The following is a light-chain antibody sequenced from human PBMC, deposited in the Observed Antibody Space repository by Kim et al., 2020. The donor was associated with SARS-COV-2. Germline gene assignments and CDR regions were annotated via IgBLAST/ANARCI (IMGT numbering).Light chain of an antibody. CDR1: SSNIGNNY. J-gene: IGLJ3*02. Sequence: QSVLTQPPSVSAAPGQKVTISCSGSSSNIGNNYVSWYQQPPGTAPKLLIYDNNKRPSGIPDRFSGSKSGTSATLGITGLQTGDEADYYCGTWDSSLSAGRWVFGGGTQLTVL. CDR2: DNN. V-gene: IGLV1-51*01. CDR3: GTWDSSLSAGRWV.